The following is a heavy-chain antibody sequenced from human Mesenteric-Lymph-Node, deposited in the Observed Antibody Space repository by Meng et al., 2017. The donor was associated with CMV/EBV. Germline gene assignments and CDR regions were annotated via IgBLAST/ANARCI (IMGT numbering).Heavy chain of an antibody. CDR1: GASVACYY. J-gene: IGHJ4*02. V-gene: IGHV4-34*01. D-gene: IGHD6-19*01. Sequence: VYGASVACYYWRWIRQSPWKGLEWIGEVHYIGSTKYNPSLKRRVTMSVDPSKNHFSLEVNPVTAADTAVYYCARGRYTSVEAGLDYWGQGTLVTVSS. CDR3: ARGRYTSVEAGLDY. CDR2: VHYIGST.